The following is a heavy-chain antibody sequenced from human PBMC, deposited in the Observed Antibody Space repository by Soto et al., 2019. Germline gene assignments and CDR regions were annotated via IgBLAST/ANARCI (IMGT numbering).Heavy chain of an antibody. Sequence: PSQTLSLTCALSGDSVSRNSAASNWIRQTPSRGLEWLGRTYYRSKWYNDYAVSVKSRITINPDTSKNQFSLQLNSVTPEDTAVYYCARAAYPAPFSVIVVVPAADYYYYGMDVWGQGTTVTVSS. CDR3: ARAAYPAPFSVIVVVPAADYYYYGMDV. D-gene: IGHD2-2*01. V-gene: IGHV6-1*01. CDR2: TYYRSKWYN. J-gene: IGHJ6*02. CDR1: GDSVSRNSAA.